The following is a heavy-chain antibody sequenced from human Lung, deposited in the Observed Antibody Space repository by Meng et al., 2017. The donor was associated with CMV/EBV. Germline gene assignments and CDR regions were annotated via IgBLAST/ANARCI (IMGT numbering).Heavy chain of an antibody. CDR1: GGTFSSYT. D-gene: IGHD1-26*01. V-gene: IGHV1-69*02. Sequence: SVXVSXXASGGTFSSYTISWVRQAPGQGLEWMGRIIPILGIANYAQKFQGRVTITADKSTSTAYMELSSLRSEDTAVYYCASLGRDYYGRDVWGQGTPVTVSS. CDR2: IIPILGIA. J-gene: IGHJ6*02. CDR3: ASLGRDYYGRDV.